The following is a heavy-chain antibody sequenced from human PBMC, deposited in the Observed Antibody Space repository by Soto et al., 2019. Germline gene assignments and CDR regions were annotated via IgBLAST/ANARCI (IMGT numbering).Heavy chain of an antibody. J-gene: IGHJ4*02. CDR1: GFTFSSYS. V-gene: IGHV3-21*01. Sequence: GGSVRLSCAASGFTFSSYSMNWVRQAPGKGLEWVSSISSSSSYIYYADSVKGRFTISRDNAKNSLYLQMNSLRAEDTAVYYCATEDWVTEDYWGQGTLVTVSS. D-gene: IGHD2-15*01. CDR2: ISSSSSYI. CDR3: ATEDWVTEDY.